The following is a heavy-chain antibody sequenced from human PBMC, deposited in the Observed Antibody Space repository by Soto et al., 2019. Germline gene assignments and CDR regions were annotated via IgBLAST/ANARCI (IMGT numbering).Heavy chain of an antibody. D-gene: IGHD4-17*01. V-gene: IGHV1-69*01. CDR1: GGTFSSYA. J-gene: IGHJ4*02. Sequence: QVQLVQSGAEVKKPGSSVKVSCKASGGTFSSYAISWVRQAPGQGLEWMGGIIPNSGTANYAQKFQGRVTITADDATSTPHKELSSLRSEDTAVYYCAIDPYDYGDEYYFDYWGQGTLVTGSS. CDR2: IIPNSGTA. CDR3: AIDPYDYGDEYYFDY.